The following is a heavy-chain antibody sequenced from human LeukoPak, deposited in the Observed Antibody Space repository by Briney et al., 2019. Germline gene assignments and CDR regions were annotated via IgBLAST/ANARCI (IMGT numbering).Heavy chain of an antibody. D-gene: IGHD3-3*01. CDR2: INHSGST. V-gene: IGHV4-34*01. Sequence: SETLSLTCTVSGGSISGYFWTWIRQPPGKGLEWIGEINHSGSTNYNPSLKSRVTISVDTSKNQFSLKLSSVTAADTAVYYCARERYYDFWSGYYPYYYYGMDVWGQGTTVTVSS. J-gene: IGHJ6*02. CDR3: ARERYYDFWSGYYPYYYYGMDV. CDR1: GGSISGYF.